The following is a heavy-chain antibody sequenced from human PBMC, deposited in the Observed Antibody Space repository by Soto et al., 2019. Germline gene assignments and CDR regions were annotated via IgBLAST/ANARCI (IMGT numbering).Heavy chain of an antibody. CDR3: AKGRGGSGSLTPRVDF. CDR2: ISGGGDTT. D-gene: IGHD3-10*01. Sequence: EVQLLDSGGGLVQPGGSLRLSCAASGFTFNNYAMTWVRQAPGKGLEWVSVISGGGDTTSYADSVKGRFTVSSDGSKNTLYLQMSSLRAEDTALYYCAKGRGGSGSLTPRVDFWGQGTLVTVSS. CDR1: GFTFNNYA. V-gene: IGHV3-23*01. J-gene: IGHJ4*02.